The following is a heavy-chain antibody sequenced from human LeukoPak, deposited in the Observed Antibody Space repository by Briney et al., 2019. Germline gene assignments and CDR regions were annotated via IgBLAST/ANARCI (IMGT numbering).Heavy chain of an antibody. Sequence: ASVKVSCKASGYTFTGYYMHWVRQAPGQGLEWMGWINPNSGGTNYAQKFQGRVTMTRDTSISTAYMELSRLRSDDTAVYYCARARLIAAADAPLYYWGQGTLVTVPS. V-gene: IGHV1-2*02. CDR2: INPNSGGT. D-gene: IGHD6-13*01. CDR1: GYTFTGYY. CDR3: ARARLIAAADAPLYY. J-gene: IGHJ4*02.